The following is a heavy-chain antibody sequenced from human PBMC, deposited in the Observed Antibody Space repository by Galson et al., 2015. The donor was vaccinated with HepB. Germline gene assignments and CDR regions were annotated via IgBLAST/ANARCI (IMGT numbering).Heavy chain of an antibody. CDR2: ISYDGSNK. CDR3: AKDLPSGPELLWFGELFDY. V-gene: IGHV3-30*18. D-gene: IGHD3-10*01. CDR1: GFTFSSYG. Sequence: SLRLSCAASGFTFSSYGMHWVRQAPGKGLEWVAVISYDGSNKYYADSVKGRFTISRDNSKNTLFLQMNSLRAEDTAVYYCAKDLPSGPELLWFGELFDYWGQETLVTVSS. J-gene: IGHJ4*02.